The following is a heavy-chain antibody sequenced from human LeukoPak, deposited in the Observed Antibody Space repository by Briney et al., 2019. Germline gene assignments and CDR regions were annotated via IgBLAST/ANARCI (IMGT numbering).Heavy chain of an antibody. V-gene: IGHV1-69*13. Sequence: SVKVSCKASGGTFSSYAISWVRQAPGQGLEWMGGIIPIFGTANYAQKFQGRVTITADESTSTAYMELSSLRPEDTAVYHCARDSDSSGWKYYFDYWGQGTLVTVSS. CDR1: GGTFSSYA. CDR2: IIPIFGTA. D-gene: IGHD6-19*01. CDR3: ARDSDSSGWKYYFDY. J-gene: IGHJ4*02.